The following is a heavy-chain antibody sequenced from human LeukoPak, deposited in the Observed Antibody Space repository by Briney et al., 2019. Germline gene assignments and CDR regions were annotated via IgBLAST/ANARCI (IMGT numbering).Heavy chain of an antibody. CDR1: GFTLSSYA. J-gene: IGHJ4*02. CDR3: AKAPVTTCSGAYCYPFDY. CDR2: ISVSGNT. D-gene: IGHD2-15*01. Sequence: PGGSLGPSCAASGFTLSSYAMSWVRQGPGKGLEWVSAISVSGNTYHADSVKGRFTISRDSSKNTLYLQMNSLRAGDAAVYYCAKAPVTTCSGAYCYPFDYWSQGTLVTVSS. V-gene: IGHV3-23*01.